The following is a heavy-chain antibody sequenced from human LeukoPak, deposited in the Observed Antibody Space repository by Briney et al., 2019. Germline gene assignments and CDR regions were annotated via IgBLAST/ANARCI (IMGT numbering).Heavy chain of an antibody. CDR2: FDPEDGET. J-gene: IGHJ4*02. Sequence: ASVKVSCKVSGYTLTELSMHWVRQAPGKGLEWMGGFDPEDGETIYAQKFQGRVTMTEDTSTDTAYMELSSLRSEDTAVYYCATLYLIGPFTDYWGQGTPVTVSS. V-gene: IGHV1-24*01. D-gene: IGHD3-16*01. CDR3: ATLYLIGPFTDY. CDR1: GYTLTELS.